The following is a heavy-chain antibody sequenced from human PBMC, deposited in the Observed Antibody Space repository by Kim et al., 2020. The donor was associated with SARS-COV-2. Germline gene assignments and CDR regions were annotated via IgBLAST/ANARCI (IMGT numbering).Heavy chain of an antibody. V-gene: IGHV4-34*01. D-gene: IGHD3-9*01. Sequence: SETLSLTCAVYGGSFSGYYWSWIRQPPGKGLEWIGEINHSGSTNYNPSLKSRVTISVDTSKNQFSLKLSSVTAADTAVYYCASGTTYYDILTGYSGMDVWGQGTTVTVSS. CDR3: ASGTTYYDILTGYSGMDV. J-gene: IGHJ6*02. CDR2: INHSGST. CDR1: GGSFSGYY.